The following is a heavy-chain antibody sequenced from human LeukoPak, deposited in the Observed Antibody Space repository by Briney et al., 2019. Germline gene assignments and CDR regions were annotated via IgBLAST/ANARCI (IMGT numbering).Heavy chain of an antibody. CDR1: GFTLSSYS. J-gene: IGHJ6*03. V-gene: IGHV3-21*01. CDR2: ISTSSSYI. CDR3: ARAAIAAARIYYYMDV. Sequence: GGSLRLSCAASGFTLSSYSMNWVRQAPGKGLEWVSFISTSSSYIHNADSVKGRFTISRDNAENSLYLQMNSLRAEDTAAYYCARAAIAAARIYYYMDVWGKGTTVTVSS. D-gene: IGHD6-13*01.